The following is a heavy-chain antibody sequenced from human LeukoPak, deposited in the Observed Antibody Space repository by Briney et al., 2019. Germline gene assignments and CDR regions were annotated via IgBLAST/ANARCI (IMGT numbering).Heavy chain of an antibody. Sequence: GGSLRLFCAASGFTFNNYAMYWVRQAPGTGLKWVSGVFGSGGSAHYADSVKGRFTISRDNSKNTAYLEISSLRAEDTAIYYCGKTTTGYSSGRYPGWPVDYWGQGTLVTVSS. D-gene: IGHD6-19*01. V-gene: IGHV3-23*01. CDR1: GFTFNNYA. CDR3: GKTTTGYSSGRYPGWPVDY. J-gene: IGHJ4*02. CDR2: VFGSGGSA.